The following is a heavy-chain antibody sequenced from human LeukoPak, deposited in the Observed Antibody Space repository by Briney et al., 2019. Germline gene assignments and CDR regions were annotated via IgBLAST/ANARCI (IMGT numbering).Heavy chain of an antibody. V-gene: IGHV3-49*03. Sequence: GGSLTLSCSASGFTFDDYAVSWFRQAPGKGLEWVGFIRSKAFGGTPEYAASVRGRFTISRGDSKSIAYLQMNSLKTEDTAVYYCTRNTVTVHFYYWSQGTLVTVSS. CDR1: GFTFDDYA. J-gene: IGHJ4*02. D-gene: IGHD4-17*01. CDR3: TRNTVTVHFYY. CDR2: IRSKAFGGTP.